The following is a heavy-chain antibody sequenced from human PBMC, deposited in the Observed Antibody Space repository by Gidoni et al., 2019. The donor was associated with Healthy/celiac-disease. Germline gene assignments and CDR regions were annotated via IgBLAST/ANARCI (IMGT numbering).Heavy chain of an antibody. V-gene: IGHV3-21*01. J-gene: IGHJ4*02. Sequence: EVQLAESGGGLVKPGGSLRLSCAASGFTFSSYSMNWVRQAPGKGLEWVSSISSSSSYIYYADSVKGRFTISRDNAKNSLYLQMNSLRAEDTAVYYCARDDKYYYDSSGYYQKQGDYWGQGTLVTVSS. CDR3: ARDDKYYYDSSGYYQKQGDY. CDR2: ISSSSSYI. CDR1: GFTFSSYS. D-gene: IGHD3-22*01.